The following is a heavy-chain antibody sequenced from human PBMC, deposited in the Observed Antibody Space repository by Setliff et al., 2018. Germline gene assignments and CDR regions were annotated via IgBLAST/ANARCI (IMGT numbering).Heavy chain of an antibody. Sequence: ASVKVSCKASGYTFTSYYMHWVRQAPGQGLEWMGIINPSGGSTSYAQKFQGRVTMTRDTSTSTAYMELSSLRFDDTAVYYCARGNPAERYEYWGQGTLVTVSS. CDR3: ARGNPAERYEY. CDR1: GYTFTSYY. V-gene: IGHV1-46*01. D-gene: IGHD5-12*01. CDR2: INPSGGST. J-gene: IGHJ1*01.